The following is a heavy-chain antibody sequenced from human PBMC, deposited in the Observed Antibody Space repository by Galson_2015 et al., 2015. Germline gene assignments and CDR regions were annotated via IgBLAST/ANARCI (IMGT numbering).Heavy chain of an antibody. V-gene: IGHV3-9*01. CDR2: ISWNSGSI. J-gene: IGHJ4*02. CDR3: AKEGHYDSSGDPSYYFDY. Sequence: SLRLSCAASGFTFDDYAMHWVRQAPGKGLEWVSGISWNSGSIGYADSVKGRFTISRDNAKNSLYLQMNSLRAEDTALYYCAKEGHYDSSGDPSYYFDYWGQGTLVTVSS. D-gene: IGHD3-22*01. CDR1: GFTFDDYA.